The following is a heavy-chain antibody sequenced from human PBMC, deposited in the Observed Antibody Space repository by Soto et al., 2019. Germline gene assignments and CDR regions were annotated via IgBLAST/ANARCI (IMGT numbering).Heavy chain of an antibody. CDR1: GGTFSSYT. CDR3: ARRADSSGYNDY. J-gene: IGHJ4*02. V-gene: IGHV1-69*02. D-gene: IGHD3-22*01. Sequence: VQLVQSGAEVKKPGSSVKVSCKASGGTFSSYTISWVRQAPGQGLEWMGRIIPILGIANYAQKFQGRVTITADKSTSTAYMELSSLRSEDTAVYYCARRADSSGYNDYWGQGTLVTVSS. CDR2: IIPILGIA.